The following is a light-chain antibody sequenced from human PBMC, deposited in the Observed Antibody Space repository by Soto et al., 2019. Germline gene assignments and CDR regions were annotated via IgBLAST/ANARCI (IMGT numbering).Light chain of an antibody. V-gene: IGLV1-44*01. CDR1: SSNIGRNS. Sequence: QSVLSQPPSASGTPGQRLTISCAGSSSNIGRNSVNWYQQLPGTAPRLLIYSNNQRPSGVPDRFSASKSGTSASLAISGLQSEDEADYYCAAWDDSLNGPVFGGGTKVTVL. J-gene: IGLJ2*01. CDR2: SNN. CDR3: AAWDDSLNGPV.